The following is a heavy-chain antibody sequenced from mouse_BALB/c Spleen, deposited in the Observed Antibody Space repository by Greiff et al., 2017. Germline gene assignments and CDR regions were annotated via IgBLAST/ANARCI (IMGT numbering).Heavy chain of an antibody. D-gene: IGHD2-14*01. CDR1: GYTFTSYW. J-gene: IGHJ2*01. V-gene: IGHV1S81*02. Sequence: QVQLKQSGAELVKPGASVKLSCKASGYTFTSYWMHWVKQRPGQGLEWIGEINPSNGRTNYNEKFKSKATLTVDKSSSTAYMQLSSLTSEDSAVYYCAIYYRYDYFDYWGQGTTLTVSS. CDR2: INPSNGRT. CDR3: AIYYRYDYFDY.